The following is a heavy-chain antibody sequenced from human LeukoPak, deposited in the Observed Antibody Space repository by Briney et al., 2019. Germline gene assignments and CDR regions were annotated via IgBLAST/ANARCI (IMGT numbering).Heavy chain of an antibody. CDR3: ATVVWFGERTRFDP. Sequence: ASVKVSCKASGYTFTSYDINWVRQATGQGLEWMGWMNPNSGNTGYAQKFQGRVTMTEDTSTDTAYMELSSLRSEDTAVYYCATVVWFGERTRFDPWGQGTLVTVSS. CDR2: MNPNSGNT. CDR1: GYTFTSYD. V-gene: IGHV1-8*01. D-gene: IGHD3-10*01. J-gene: IGHJ5*02.